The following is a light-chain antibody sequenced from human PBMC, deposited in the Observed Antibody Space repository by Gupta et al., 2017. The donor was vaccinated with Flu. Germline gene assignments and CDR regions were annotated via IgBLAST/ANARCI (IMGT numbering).Light chain of an antibody. V-gene: IGKV1-33*01. CDR2: DAS. CDR1: QDINNY. Sequence: SSLSASVGERVTVTCQASQDINNYLNGWKQKPGEAPKLLISDASYWKTGDPSRFSGSGCGTDFTITLSSRQPEDVAGYYCQQHEDLLTFTFGHGTKVHIK. CDR3: QQHEDLLTFT. J-gene: IGKJ3*01.